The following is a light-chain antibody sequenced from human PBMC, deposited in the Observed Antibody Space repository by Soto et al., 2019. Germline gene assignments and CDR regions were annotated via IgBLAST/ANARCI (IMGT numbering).Light chain of an antibody. Sequence: EIVLTQSPATLSVSPGERASLSCRASQSVSSNLAWYQQKPGQAPRLLIYGASTRVTGIPARFSGSGSGTEFTLTISSLQSEDFAVYYCQQYNNWPPITFGQGTRLEIK. CDR2: GAS. CDR3: QQYNNWPPIT. CDR1: QSVSSN. V-gene: IGKV3-15*01. J-gene: IGKJ5*01.